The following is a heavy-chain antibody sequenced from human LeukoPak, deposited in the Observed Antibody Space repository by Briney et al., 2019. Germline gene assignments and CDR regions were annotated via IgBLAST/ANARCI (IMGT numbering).Heavy chain of an antibody. V-gene: IGHV1-18*01. J-gene: IGHJ3*02. CDR2: ISAYNGNT. CDR1: GYTFTSYG. D-gene: IGHD3-3*01. CDR3: ARGSYYDFWSGYSPDALDI. Sequence: GASVKVSCKASGYTFTSYGISWVRQAPGQGLEWMGWISAYNGNTNYAQKLQGRVTMTTDTSTSTAYMELRSLRSDDTAVYYCARGSYYDFWSGYSPDALDIWGQGTMVTVSS.